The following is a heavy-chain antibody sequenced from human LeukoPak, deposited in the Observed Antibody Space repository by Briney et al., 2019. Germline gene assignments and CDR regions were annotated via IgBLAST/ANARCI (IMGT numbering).Heavy chain of an antibody. CDR2: ISYDGSNK. V-gene: IGHV3-30-3*01. J-gene: IGHJ4*02. Sequence: GGSLRLSCAASGFTFSSYAMHWVRQAPGKGLEWVAVISYDGSNKYYADSVKGRFTISRDNSKNTLYLQMNSLRAEDTAVYYCAKDRSGSYYRDYFDYWGQGTLVTVSS. CDR1: GFTFSSYA. D-gene: IGHD1-26*01. CDR3: AKDRSGSYYRDYFDY.